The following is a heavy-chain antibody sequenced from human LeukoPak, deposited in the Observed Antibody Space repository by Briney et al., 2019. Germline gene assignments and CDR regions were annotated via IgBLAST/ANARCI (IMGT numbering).Heavy chain of an antibody. Sequence: PGGSLRLSCATSGFTFSSYAMHWVRQAPGKGLEWVALISYDGINQYYADSVKGRFIISRDNSKNTLYLQLNSLRAEDTAVYYCAIYDRAPACFDYWGQGTLVTVSS. CDR2: ISYDGINQ. V-gene: IGHV3-30*04. D-gene: IGHD5/OR15-5a*01. CDR1: GFTFSSYA. CDR3: AIYDRAPACFDY. J-gene: IGHJ4*02.